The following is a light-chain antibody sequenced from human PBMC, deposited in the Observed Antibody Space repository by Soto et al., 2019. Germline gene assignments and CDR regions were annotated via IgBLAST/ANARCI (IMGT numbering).Light chain of an antibody. CDR2: GTS. CDR3: QQYISWPRT. V-gene: IGKV3-15*01. J-gene: IGKJ1*01. CDR1: QSVSSY. Sequence: EIVLTQSPATLSLSPGERATLSCRASQSVSSYLAWYQQTPGQPPRLLIYGTSTRATGIPARFSGSGSGTGFTLTISSLQSEDFAVYYCQQYISWPRTFGQGTKVDI.